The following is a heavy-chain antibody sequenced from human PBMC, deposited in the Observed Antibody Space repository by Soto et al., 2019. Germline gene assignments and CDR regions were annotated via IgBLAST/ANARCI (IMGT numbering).Heavy chain of an antibody. J-gene: IGHJ4*02. V-gene: IGHV3-48*01. CDR3: ASSASPDAY. CDR2: INSGSTSV. D-gene: IGHD1-26*01. Sequence: EVQLVESGGGLVQPGGSLRLSCVASGFIFNSYSMKWVRQAPGKGLEWISYINSGSTSVFYADSVKGRFSISRDNAKNSLYLQMNSLRAEDTAVYYCASSASPDAYWGQGTLVTVSS. CDR1: GFIFNSYS.